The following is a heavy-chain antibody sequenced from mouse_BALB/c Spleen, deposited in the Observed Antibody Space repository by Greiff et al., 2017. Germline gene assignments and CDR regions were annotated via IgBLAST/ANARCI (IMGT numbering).Heavy chain of an antibody. D-gene: IGHD2-2*01. Sequence: VQGVESGPELVKPGASVKMSCKASGYTFTSYYIHWVKQRPGQGLEWIGWIYPGDGSTKYNEKFKGKTTLTADKSSSTAYMLLSSLTSEDSAIYFCARMGLRRGDFDYWGQGTTLTVSA. CDR2: IYPGDGST. CDR1: GYTFTSYY. V-gene: IGHV1S56*01. CDR3: ARMGLRRGDFDY. J-gene: IGHJ2*01.